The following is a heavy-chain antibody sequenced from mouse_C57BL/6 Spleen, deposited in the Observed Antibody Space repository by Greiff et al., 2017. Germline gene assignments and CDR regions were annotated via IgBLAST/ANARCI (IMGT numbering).Heavy chain of an antibody. Sequence: QVQLKQPGAELVKPGASVKMSCKASGYTFTSYWITWVKQRPGQGLEWIGDIYPGSGSTNYNEKFKSKATLTVDTSSSTAYMQLSSLTSEDSAVYYCARKGSNQEGFAYWGQGTLSLSLQ. J-gene: IGHJ3*01. D-gene: IGHD2-5*01. CDR3: ARKGSNQEGFAY. V-gene: IGHV1-55*01. CDR2: IYPGSGST. CDR1: GYTFTSYW.